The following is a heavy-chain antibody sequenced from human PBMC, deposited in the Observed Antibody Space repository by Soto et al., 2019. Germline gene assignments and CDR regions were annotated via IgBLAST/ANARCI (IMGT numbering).Heavy chain of an antibody. CDR2: IYYSGST. CDR1: GGSISSYY. D-gene: IGHD6-19*01. Sequence: SETLPLTCTGSGGSISSYYWSWIRQPPGKGLEWIGYIYYSGSTNYNPSLKSRVTISVDTSKNQFSLKLSSVTAADTAVYYCARRGRYSSGWYPIDYWGQGTLVTVSS. CDR3: ARRGRYSSGWYPIDY. V-gene: IGHV4-59*08. J-gene: IGHJ4*02.